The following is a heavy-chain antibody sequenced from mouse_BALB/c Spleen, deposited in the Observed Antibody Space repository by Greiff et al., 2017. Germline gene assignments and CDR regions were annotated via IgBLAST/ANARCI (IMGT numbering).Heavy chain of an antibody. CDR1: GYSITSDYA. CDR2: ISYSGST. CDR3: ARSYGNYVGWYFDV. V-gene: IGHV3-2*02. J-gene: IGHJ1*01. Sequence: EVQRVESGPGLVKPSQSLSLTCTVTGYSITSDYAWNWIRQFPGNKLEWMGYISYSGSTSYNPSLKSRISITRDTSKNQFFLQLNSVTTEDTATYYCARSYGNYVGWYFDVWGAGTTVTVSS. D-gene: IGHD2-1*01.